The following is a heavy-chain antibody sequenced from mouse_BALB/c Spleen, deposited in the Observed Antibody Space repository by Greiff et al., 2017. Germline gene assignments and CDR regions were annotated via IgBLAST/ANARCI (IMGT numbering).Heavy chain of an antibody. CDR1: GFTFTDYY. CDR3: ARGLPYVTWLAY. D-gene: IGHD2-12*01. CDR2: IRNKANGYTT. Sequence: EVKLMESGGGLVQPGGSLRLSCATSGFTFTDYYMSWVRQPPGKALEWLGFIRNKANGYTTEYSASVKGRFTISRDNSQSILYLQMNTLRAEDSATYYCARGLPYVTWLAYWGQGTLVTVSA. V-gene: IGHV7-3*02. J-gene: IGHJ3*01.